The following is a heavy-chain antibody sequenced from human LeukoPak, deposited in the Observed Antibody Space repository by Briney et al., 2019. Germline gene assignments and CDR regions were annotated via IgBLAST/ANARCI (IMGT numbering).Heavy chain of an antibody. CDR1: GYTFTGYY. D-gene: IGHD2-21*02. J-gene: IGHJ4*02. Sequence: GASVKVSCKASGYTFTGYYMHWVRQAPGQGLEWMGWINPNSGGTNYAQKFQGRVTMTRDTSISTAYMELSRLRSDDTAVYYCARDRGLVTPTPPAYWGQGTLVTVSS. CDR3: ARDRGLVTPTPPAY. V-gene: IGHV1-2*02. CDR2: INPNSGGT.